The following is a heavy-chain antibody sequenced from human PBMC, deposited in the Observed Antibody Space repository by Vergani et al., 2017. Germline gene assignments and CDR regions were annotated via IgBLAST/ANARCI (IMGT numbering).Heavy chain of an antibody. CDR2: IDWDDDK. V-gene: IGHV2-70*15. Sequence: QVTLRESGPALVKPTQTLTLTCTFSGFSLSTSGMCVSWIRQPPGKALEWLARIDWDDDKYYSTSLKTRLTISKDTSKNQVVLTMTNMDPVDTATYYCVHRLGYVDWDGAFDVWGPGTMVTVSS. CDR3: VHRLGYVDWDGAFDV. J-gene: IGHJ3*01. CDR1: GFSLSTSGMC. D-gene: IGHD3-9*01.